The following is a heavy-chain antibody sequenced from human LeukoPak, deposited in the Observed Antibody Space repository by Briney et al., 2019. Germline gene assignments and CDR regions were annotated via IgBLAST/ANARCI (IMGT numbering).Heavy chain of an antibody. CDR2: ISSSGSTI. V-gene: IGHV3-11*01. CDR3: ARAKGYCSSTSCYGGDAFDI. D-gene: IGHD2-2*01. CDR1: GFTFSDYY. J-gene: IGHJ3*02. Sequence: GGSLRLSCAASGFTFSDYYMSWIRQAPGKGLEWVSYISSSGSTIYYADSVKGRFTISRDNAKNSLYLQMNSLRAEDTAVYYCARAKGYCSSTSCYGGDAFDIWGQGTMVTVSS.